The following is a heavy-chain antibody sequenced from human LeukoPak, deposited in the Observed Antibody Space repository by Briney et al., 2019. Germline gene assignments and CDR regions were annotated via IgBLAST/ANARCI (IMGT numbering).Heavy chain of an antibody. V-gene: IGHV1-69*06. CDR2: IIPIFGTA. Sequence: GASVKVSCKASGYTFTGYYMHWVRQAPGQGLEWMGGIIPIFGTANYAQKFQGRVTITADKSTSTAYMELSSLRSEDTAVYYCARVIPDYDFWSGSAHYYYFYMDVWGKGTTVTVSS. CDR1: GYTFTGYY. CDR3: ARVIPDYDFWSGSAHYYYFYMDV. D-gene: IGHD3-3*01. J-gene: IGHJ6*03.